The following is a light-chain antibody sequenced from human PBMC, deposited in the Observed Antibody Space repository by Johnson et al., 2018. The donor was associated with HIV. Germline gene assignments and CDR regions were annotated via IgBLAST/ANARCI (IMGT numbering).Light chain of an antibody. Sequence: QSVLTQPPSVSAAPGQRVNISCSGHSSNIENYFVSWYQQLPGAAPRLLICEDYKRPSGIPDRFSGSKSGASATLGITGLQTGDEADYYCGVWDASLSPHYVFGTGTTITVL. V-gene: IGLV1-51*02. CDR3: GVWDASLSPHYV. J-gene: IGLJ1*01. CDR1: SSNIENYF. CDR2: EDY.